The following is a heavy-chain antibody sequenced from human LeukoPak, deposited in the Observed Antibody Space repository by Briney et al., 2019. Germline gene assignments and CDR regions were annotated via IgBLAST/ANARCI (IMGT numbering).Heavy chain of an antibody. D-gene: IGHD5-12*01. CDR2: MNPNSGNT. Sequence: ASVKVSCKASGYTFTSYYMHWVRQATGQGLEWMGWMNPNSGNTGYAQKFQGRVTITRNTSISTAYMELSSLRSEDTAVYYCARVRGAIVAHNWFDRWGQGTLVTVSS. V-gene: IGHV1-8*03. CDR1: GYTFTSYY. CDR3: ARVRGAIVAHNWFDR. J-gene: IGHJ5*02.